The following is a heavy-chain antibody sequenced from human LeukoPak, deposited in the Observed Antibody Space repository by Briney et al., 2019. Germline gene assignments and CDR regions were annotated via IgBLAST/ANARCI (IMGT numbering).Heavy chain of an antibody. J-gene: IGHJ4*01. CDR3: AKVTTDTTGFYSPYDD. CDR2: IGNSGGST. D-gene: IGHD3-22*01. V-gene: IGHV3-23*01. Sequence: GGSLRLSCAASGFTFSNYAMSWVRQAPGKGLEWVSVIGNSGGSTYYADSVKGRFSISRDNSKNTLYLQMNSLRAEDTAVYYCAKVTTDTTGFYSPYDDWGHGTLVTVSS. CDR1: GFTFSNYA.